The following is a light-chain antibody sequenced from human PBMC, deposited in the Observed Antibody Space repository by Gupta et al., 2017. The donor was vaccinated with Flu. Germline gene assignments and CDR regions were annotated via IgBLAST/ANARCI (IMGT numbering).Light chain of an antibody. V-gene: IGLV1-51*02. Sequence: QSVLTQPPSVSAAPGQKVTISCSGRNSNIGNNYVSWYQQLPGTAPKLLIYEDDKRPSGIPDRFSASKSVTSATLGITGLQTGDEADYYCGTWDTILSAYVFGTETKVTVL. J-gene: IGLJ1*01. CDR1: NSNIGNNY. CDR2: EDD. CDR3: GTWDTILSAYV.